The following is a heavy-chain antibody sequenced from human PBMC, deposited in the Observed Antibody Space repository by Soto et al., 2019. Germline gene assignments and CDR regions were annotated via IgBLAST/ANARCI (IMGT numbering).Heavy chain of an antibody. Sequence: SETLSLTCAVYGGSFSGYYWSWIRQPPGEGLEWIGEINHSGSTNYNPSLKSRVTISVDTSKNQFSLKLSSVTAADTAVYYCARDRRGAVAGIRYWGQGTLVTVYS. V-gene: IGHV4-34*01. CDR1: GGSFSGYY. CDR3: ARDRRGAVAGIRY. J-gene: IGHJ4*02. CDR2: INHSGST. D-gene: IGHD6-19*01.